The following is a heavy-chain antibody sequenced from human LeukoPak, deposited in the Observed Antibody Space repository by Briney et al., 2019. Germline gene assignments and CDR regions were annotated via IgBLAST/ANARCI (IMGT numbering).Heavy chain of an antibody. V-gene: IGHV1-69*13. CDR1: GGTFSSYA. Sequence: SMKVSCKASGGTFSSYAISWVRQAPGQGLEWMGGIIPIFGTANYAQKFQGRVAITADESTSTAYMELSSLRSEDTAVYYCARLNLGNSGFLLPWGQGTLVTVSS. CDR3: ARLNLGNSGFLLP. J-gene: IGHJ5*02. D-gene: IGHD5-12*01. CDR2: IIPIFGTA.